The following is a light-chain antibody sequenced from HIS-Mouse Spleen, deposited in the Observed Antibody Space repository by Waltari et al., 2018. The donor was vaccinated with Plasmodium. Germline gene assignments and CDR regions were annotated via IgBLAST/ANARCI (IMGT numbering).Light chain of an antibody. CDR3: QQYYSYPLT. Sequence: AIRMTQSPSSFSASTGDRVTITCRASQGISSYLAWYQQKPGKAPTLLIYAASTLQSGVPCRFSGSGSGTDFTLTISCLQSEDFATYYCQQYYSYPLTFGGGTKVEIK. CDR1: QGISSY. V-gene: IGKV1-8*01. J-gene: IGKJ4*01. CDR2: AAS.